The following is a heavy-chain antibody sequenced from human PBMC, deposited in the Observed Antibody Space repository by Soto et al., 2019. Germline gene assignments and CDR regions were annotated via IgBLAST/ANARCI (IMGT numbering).Heavy chain of an antibody. Sequence: EVQLVESGGGLVKPGGSLRLSCAASGFTFSSYSMNWVRQAPGKGLELVSSISSSSSYIYYADSVKGRFTISRDNAKNSLYLQMTSLRAEDTAVYYCARESGGCSSTSCYRYYYYGMDVWGQGPTVTVSS. CDR1: GFTFSSYS. CDR3: ARESGGCSSTSCYRYYYYGMDV. CDR2: ISSSSSYI. J-gene: IGHJ6*02. V-gene: IGHV3-21*01. D-gene: IGHD2-2*01.